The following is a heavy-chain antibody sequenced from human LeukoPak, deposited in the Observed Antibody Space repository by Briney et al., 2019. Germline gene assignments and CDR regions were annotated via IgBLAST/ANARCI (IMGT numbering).Heavy chain of an antibody. CDR3: ARLSVVITTFDY. Sequence: PWETLSLTCTVSGGSISSGSYYWSWIRQPAGEGLEWIGRIYTSGSTNYNPSLKSRVTISVDTSKNQLSLKLSSVTAADTAVYYCARLSVVITTFDYWGQGTLVTVSS. J-gene: IGHJ4*02. D-gene: IGHD3-22*01. CDR2: IYTSGST. CDR1: GGSISSGSYY. V-gene: IGHV4-61*02.